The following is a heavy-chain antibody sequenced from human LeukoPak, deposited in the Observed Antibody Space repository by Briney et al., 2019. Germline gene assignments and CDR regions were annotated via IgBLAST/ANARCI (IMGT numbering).Heavy chain of an antibody. D-gene: IGHD2-2*02. CDR3: ARVNTSYYFDY. V-gene: IGHV4-59*01. Sequence: SETLSLTCTVSGGSISSYYWSWIRQPPGKGLKWIGYIYYSGSTNYNPSLKSRVTISVDTSKNQFSLKLSSVTAADTAVYYCARVNTSYYFDYWGQGTLVTVSS. J-gene: IGHJ4*02. CDR1: GGSISSYY. CDR2: IYYSGST.